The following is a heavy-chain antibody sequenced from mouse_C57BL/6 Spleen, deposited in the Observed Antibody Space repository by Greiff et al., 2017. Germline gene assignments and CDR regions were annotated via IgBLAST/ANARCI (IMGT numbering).Heavy chain of an antibody. D-gene: IGHD2-1*01. J-gene: IGHJ2*01. CDR3: ARHAGVNYVDD. V-gene: IGHV1-52*01. CDR2: IDPSDSET. CDR1: GYTFTSYW. Sequence: VQLQQPGAELVRPGSSVKLSCKASGYTFTSYWMHWVKQRPIQGLEWIGNIDPSDSETHYNQKFKDKATLTVDKSSSTAYMQLSSLTSEDSAVYYCARHAGVNYVDDWGQGTTLTVSS.